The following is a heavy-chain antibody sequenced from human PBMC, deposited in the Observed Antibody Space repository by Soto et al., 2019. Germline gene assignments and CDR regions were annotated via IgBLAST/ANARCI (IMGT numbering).Heavy chain of an antibody. CDR2: IYYSGST. V-gene: IGHV4-59*08. J-gene: IGHJ4*02. D-gene: IGHD3-16*02. CDR1: GGSISSYY. Sequence: QVQLQESGPGLVKPSETLSLTCTVSGGSISSYYWSWIRQPPGKGLEWIGYIYYSGSTNYNPSLTSRATIPAATSKTQFPLKPSSVPAADTAVYYCARRVDYVWGSYRYSPYFDYWGQGTLVTVSS. CDR3: ARRVDYVWGSYRYSPYFDY.